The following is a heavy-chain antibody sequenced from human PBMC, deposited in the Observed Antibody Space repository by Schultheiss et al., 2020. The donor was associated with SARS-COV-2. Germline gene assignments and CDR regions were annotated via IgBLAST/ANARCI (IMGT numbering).Heavy chain of an antibody. Sequence: GGSLRLSCAASGFTFSNSAMHWVRQAPGKGLDWVALISYGGSNKCSADSVKGRFTISRDNSKNTLYLQMNSLRAEDTAVYYCARVGLRSDYGEDMDVWGKGTTVTVSS. CDR2: ISYGGSNK. CDR3: ARVGLRSDYGEDMDV. CDR1: GFTFSNSA. J-gene: IGHJ6*03. V-gene: IGHV3-30*01. D-gene: IGHD3-16*01.